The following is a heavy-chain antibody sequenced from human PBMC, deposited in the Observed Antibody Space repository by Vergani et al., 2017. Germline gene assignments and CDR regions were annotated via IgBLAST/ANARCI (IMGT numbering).Heavy chain of an antibody. CDR1: GFTFSTYA. D-gene: IGHD1-26*01. Sequence: EVQLLESGGRLKQPGGSVRLSCAASGFTFSTYAMHWVRQAPGKGLEWVSALTGGCGSTYYADSFKGRFIISRDNSRNTLYLQMNSLRPEDTASYYCVKDYGSNGNFGDSWGQGTLVTVSS. CDR2: LTGGCGST. J-gene: IGHJ4*02. V-gene: IGHV3-23*01. CDR3: VKDYGSNGNFGDS.